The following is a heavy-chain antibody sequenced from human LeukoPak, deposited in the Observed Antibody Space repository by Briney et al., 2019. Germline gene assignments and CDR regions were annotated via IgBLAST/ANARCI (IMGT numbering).Heavy chain of an antibody. CDR3: TTGIAVAGPAAFDI. CDR2: ISGSGGST. D-gene: IGHD6-19*01. Sequence: PGGSLRLSCAASGFTFSSYAMSWVRQAPGKGLEWVSAISGSGGSTYYADSVKGRFTISRDNSKNTLYLQMNSLKTEDTAVYYCTTGIAVAGPAAFDIWGQGTMVTVSS. CDR1: GFTFSSYA. J-gene: IGHJ3*02. V-gene: IGHV3-23*01.